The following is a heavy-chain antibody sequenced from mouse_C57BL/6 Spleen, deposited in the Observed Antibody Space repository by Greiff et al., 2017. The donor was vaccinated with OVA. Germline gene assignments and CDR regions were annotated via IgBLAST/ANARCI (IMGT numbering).Heavy chain of an antibody. CDR1: GFNIKDDY. CDR3: TRARSRWFAY. D-gene: IGHD3-1*01. CDR2: IDPENGDT. V-gene: IGHV14-4*01. J-gene: IGHJ3*01. Sequence: EVQLQQSGAELVRPGASVKLSCTASGFNIKDDYMHWVKQRPEQGLEWIGWIDPENGDTEYASKFQGKATITADTSSNTAYLQLSSLTSEDTAVYYCTRARSRWFAYWGQGTLVTVSA.